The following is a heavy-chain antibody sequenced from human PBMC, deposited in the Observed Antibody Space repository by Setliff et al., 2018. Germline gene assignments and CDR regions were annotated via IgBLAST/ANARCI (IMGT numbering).Heavy chain of an antibody. CDR3: GRLGLAVAGSYDALDV. CDR1: GYSFSTKW. CDR2: IYPGGSDV. J-gene: IGHJ3*01. Sequence: RESLKISCQVSGYSFSTKWIVWVRQMPGKGLEWMAMIYPGGSDVRKSPSFPGQVTLSADKSTNTAYLQWSSLKASDTAIYYCGRLGLAVAGSYDALDVWGQGTVVTVSS. D-gene: IGHD6-19*01. V-gene: IGHV5-51*01.